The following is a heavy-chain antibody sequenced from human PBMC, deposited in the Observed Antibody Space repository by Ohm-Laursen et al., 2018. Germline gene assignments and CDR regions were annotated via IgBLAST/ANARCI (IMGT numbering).Heavy chain of an antibody. CDR3: ARGSAYSSSWGTGRYNWFDP. D-gene: IGHD6-13*01. J-gene: IGHJ5*02. Sequence: SLRLSCTASGFTFSSYGMHWVRQAPGKGLEWVSYISSSGSTIYYADSVKGRFTISRDNAKNSLYLQMNSLRAEDTAVYYCARGSAYSSSWGTGRYNWFDPWGQGTLVTVSS. CDR2: ISSSGSTI. CDR1: GFTFSSYG. V-gene: IGHV3-48*03.